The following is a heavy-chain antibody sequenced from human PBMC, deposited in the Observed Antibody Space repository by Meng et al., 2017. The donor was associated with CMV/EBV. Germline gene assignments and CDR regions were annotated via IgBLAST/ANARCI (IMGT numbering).Heavy chain of an antibody. CDR3: ARDRAKVTLFRVPTYYFDY. CDR1: GFTFSSYW. J-gene: IGHJ4*02. CDR2: IKQDGSGK. V-gene: IGHV3-7*01. Sequence: GESLKISCASSGFTFSSYWMSWVRQAPGKGLEWVANIKQDGSGKYYVDSVKGRFTIARDNAKNSLYLQMNSLRAEDTAVYYCARDRAKVTLFRVPTYYFDYWGQGTLVTVSS. D-gene: IGHD4-11*01.